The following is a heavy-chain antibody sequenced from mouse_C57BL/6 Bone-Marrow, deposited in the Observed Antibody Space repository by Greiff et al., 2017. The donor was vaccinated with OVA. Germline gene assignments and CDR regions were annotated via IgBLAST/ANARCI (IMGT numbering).Heavy chain of an antibody. V-gene: IGHV1-15*01. Sequence: QVQLQQSGAELVRPGASVTLSCKASGYTFTDYEMHWVKQTPVHGLEWIGAIDPETGGTAYNQKFKGKAILTADKFSSTAYMELRSLTSEDSAVYYGTRGYSNYYAMDYWGQGTSVTVSS. CDR1: GYTFTDYE. CDR3: TRGYSNYYAMDY. J-gene: IGHJ4*01. CDR2: IDPETGGT. D-gene: IGHD2-5*01.